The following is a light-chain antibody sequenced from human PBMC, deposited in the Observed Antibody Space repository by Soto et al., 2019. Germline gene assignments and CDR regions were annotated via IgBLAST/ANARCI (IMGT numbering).Light chain of an antibody. V-gene: IGKV1-5*01. CDR1: QSITSW. CDR2: DAS. Sequence: VGDRVTITCRASQSITSWLAWFQQKPGKAPELLIYDASSLRSGVPSRFSGSGSGTEFTLTISSLQPDDFATYYCQQYNSYSRTLGQGTKVDIK. CDR3: QQYNSYSRT. J-gene: IGKJ1*01.